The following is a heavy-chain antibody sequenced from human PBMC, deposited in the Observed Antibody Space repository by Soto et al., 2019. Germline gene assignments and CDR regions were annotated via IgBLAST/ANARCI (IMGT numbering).Heavy chain of an antibody. D-gene: IGHD2-15*01. CDR1: GYIFTAYS. CDR2: VNPSGGST. Sequence: QVQLEQSGAEVKKPGASVKVSCKASGYIFTAYSMHWVRRAPGQGLQWMGVVNPSGGSTNYAQKFQGRITLTRDTPRNTFYMDLSSLTSEDTAVYYCAREENCSDGICYSEYFQRWGQGTLVTVSS. CDR3: AREENCSDGICYSEYFQR. V-gene: IGHV1-46*01. J-gene: IGHJ1*01.